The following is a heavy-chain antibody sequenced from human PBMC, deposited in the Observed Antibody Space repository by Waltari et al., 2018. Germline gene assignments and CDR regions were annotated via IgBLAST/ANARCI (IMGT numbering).Heavy chain of an antibody. CDR3: ARGEGVWGYSYAFDP. CDR2: MNPNSGNT. V-gene: IGHV1-8*01. Sequence: QVQLVQSGAEVKKPGASVKVYCKASGYTFTSNDINWVRQATGQGLEWMGWMNPNSGNTGYAQKFQDRVTMTRNTSIITAYMELSSLGSEDTAVYYCARGEGVWGYSYAFDPWGQGTLVTVSS. D-gene: IGHD5-18*01. J-gene: IGHJ5*02. CDR1: GYTFTSND.